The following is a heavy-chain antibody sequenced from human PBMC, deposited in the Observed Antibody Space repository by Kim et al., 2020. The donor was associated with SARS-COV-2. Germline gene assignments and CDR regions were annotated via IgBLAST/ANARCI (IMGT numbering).Heavy chain of an antibody. CDR3: ANNWNLDY. D-gene: IGHD1-20*01. CDR1: GFSFGDNV. CDR2: INGDSGGI. V-gene: IGHV3-9*01. J-gene: IGHJ4*02. Sequence: GGSLRLSCVASGFSFGDNVMHWVRQTPGKGLEWVARINGDSGGIAYADCVKGRFTISRDNAENYLYLHMNNLRVEDTAFYYCANNWNLDYCGQGTLVTVS.